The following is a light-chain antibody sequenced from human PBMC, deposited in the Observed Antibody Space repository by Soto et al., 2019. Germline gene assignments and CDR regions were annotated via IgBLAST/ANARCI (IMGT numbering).Light chain of an antibody. CDR2: DAS. V-gene: IGKV1-5*01. J-gene: IGKJ1*01. Sequence: DIQMTQSPSTPSASVGDRVTITCRASQSISSWLAWYQQKPGKAPKLLIYDASSLESGVPSRFSGSGSGTGFTLTISSLQPDDFATYYCQQYNSYGTFGQGTKVDIK. CDR1: QSISSW. CDR3: QQYNSYGT.